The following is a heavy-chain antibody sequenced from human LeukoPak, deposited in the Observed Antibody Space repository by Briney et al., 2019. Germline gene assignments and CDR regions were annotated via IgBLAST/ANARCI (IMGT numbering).Heavy chain of an antibody. Sequence: GGSLRLSCAASGFTFDDYAMHWVRQAPGKGLEWVSGISWNSGSIGYADSVKGRLTISRDNAKNSLYLQMNSLRAEDTALYYCAKDKDSSGYTIGDFWGQGTLVTVSS. CDR2: ISWNSGSI. V-gene: IGHV3-9*01. CDR3: AKDKDSSGYTIGDF. CDR1: GFTFDDYA. J-gene: IGHJ4*02. D-gene: IGHD3-22*01.